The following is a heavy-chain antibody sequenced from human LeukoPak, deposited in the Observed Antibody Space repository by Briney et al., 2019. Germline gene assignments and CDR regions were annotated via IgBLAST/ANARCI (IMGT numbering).Heavy chain of an antibody. Sequence: ASVKVSCKASGYTFSNYGINWARQAPGQGLEWMGWISAYNGNTNYAQNLQGRVTITTDTSTSTAYMELRSLRSDDTAVYCARGSLAVASTLDYWGQGTLVTVSS. CDR2: ISAYNGNT. V-gene: IGHV1-18*01. CDR3: ARGSLAVASTLDY. J-gene: IGHJ4*02. D-gene: IGHD6-19*01. CDR1: GYTFSNYG.